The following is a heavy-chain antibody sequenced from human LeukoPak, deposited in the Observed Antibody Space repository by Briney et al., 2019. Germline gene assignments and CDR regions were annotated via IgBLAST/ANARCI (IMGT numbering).Heavy chain of an antibody. V-gene: IGHV1-24*01. CDR1: GYTLTELS. CDR3: ATDLWDPSMARGVIIPRY. CDR2: FDPEDGET. Sequence: GASVKVSCKVSGYTLTELSMHWVRQAPGKGLEWMGGFDPEDGETIYAQKFQGRVTMTEDTSTDTAYMELSSLRSEDTAVYYCATDLWDPSMARGVIIPRYWGQGTLVTVSS. J-gene: IGHJ4*02. D-gene: IGHD3-10*01.